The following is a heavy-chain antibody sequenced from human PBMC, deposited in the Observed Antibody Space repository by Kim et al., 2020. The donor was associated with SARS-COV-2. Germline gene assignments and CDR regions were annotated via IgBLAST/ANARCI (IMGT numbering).Heavy chain of an antibody. CDR3: AILIVVVPSF. D-gene: IGHD2-2*01. J-gene: IGHJ1*01. CDR1: GFTFSSYE. V-gene: IGHV3-48*03. Sequence: GGSLRLSCAASGFTFSSYEMNWVRQAPGKGLEWVSYISSSGSTIYYADSVKGRFTISRDNAKNSLYMQSNSLRAEDTAVYYCAILIVVVPSFWGQGTLGT. CDR2: ISSSGSTI.